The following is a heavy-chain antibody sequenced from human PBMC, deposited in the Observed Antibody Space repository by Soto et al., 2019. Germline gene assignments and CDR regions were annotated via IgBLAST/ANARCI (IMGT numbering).Heavy chain of an antibody. V-gene: IGHV3-21*01. CDR3: ARDVETSMDGLNYFDP. CDR1: GFTFSSYT. Sequence: GGSLRRSCAASGFTFSSYTMNWVRQAPGKGLEWVSSISSSGSYIHYADSVKGRFTISRDNAKNSLFLQMDSLRAEDTAVYYCARDVETSMDGLNYFDPWGQGTLVTVSS. D-gene: IGHD5-18*01. J-gene: IGHJ5*02. CDR2: ISSSGSYI.